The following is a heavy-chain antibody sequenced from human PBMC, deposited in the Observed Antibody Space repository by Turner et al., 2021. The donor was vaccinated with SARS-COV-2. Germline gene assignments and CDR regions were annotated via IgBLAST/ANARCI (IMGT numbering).Heavy chain of an antibody. CDR2: IYYSGSA. CDR1: VGSISSSSYY. J-gene: IGHJ6*02. Sequence: QLQLQESGPGLVKPSEPLSLTCTVSVGSISSSSYYWGWTRQPPGKGLEWIGNIYYSGSAYYNPSLKSRVTISVDPSKNQFSLKLTSVTAADTAVYYCARLMDTAMDYYGTDVWGQGTTVTVSS. V-gene: IGHV4-39*01. CDR3: ARLMDTAMDYYGTDV. D-gene: IGHD5-18*01.